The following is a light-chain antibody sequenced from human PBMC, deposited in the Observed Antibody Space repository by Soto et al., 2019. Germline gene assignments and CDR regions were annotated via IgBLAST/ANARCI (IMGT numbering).Light chain of an antibody. Sequence: QSVLTQPASVSGSPGQSITISCTGTSSDVGGYNFVSWYQQHPGKAPKLLIYDVSDRPSGVSSRFSGSKSGNTASLTISGLHAEDEADYYCSSYTGSSTYVFGTGTKLTVL. CDR3: SSYTGSSTYV. J-gene: IGLJ1*01. CDR1: SSDVGGYNF. CDR2: DVS. V-gene: IGLV2-14*01.